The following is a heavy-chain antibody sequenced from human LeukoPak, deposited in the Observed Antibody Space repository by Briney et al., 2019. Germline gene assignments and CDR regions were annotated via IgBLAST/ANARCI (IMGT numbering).Heavy chain of an antibody. CDR2: ISYDGSNK. J-gene: IGHJ4*02. V-gene: IGHV3-30*01. CDR3: ARGRQHYDFWSGYSDY. Sequence: GGSLRLSCAASGFTFSSYAMHWVRQAPGKGLEWVAVISYDGSNKYYADSVKGRFTISRDNSKNTLYLQMNSLRAEGTAVYYCARGRQHYDFWSGYSDYWGQGTLVTVSS. D-gene: IGHD3-3*01. CDR1: GFTFSSYA.